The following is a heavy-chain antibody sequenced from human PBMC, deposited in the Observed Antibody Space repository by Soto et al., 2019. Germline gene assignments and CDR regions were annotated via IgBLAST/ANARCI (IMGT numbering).Heavy chain of an antibody. V-gene: IGHV1-24*01. Sequence: QVPLVQSGAEVKKPGASVKVSCKVSGYTLTELSMHWVRQAPGKGLEWMGGFDPEDGETIYAQKFQGRVTMTEDTSTDTAYMELSSLRSEDTAVYYCATRVRFGYDSSGYSGRFDYWGQGTLVTVSS. D-gene: IGHD3-22*01. CDR2: FDPEDGET. CDR1: GYTLTELS. J-gene: IGHJ4*02. CDR3: ATRVRFGYDSSGYSGRFDY.